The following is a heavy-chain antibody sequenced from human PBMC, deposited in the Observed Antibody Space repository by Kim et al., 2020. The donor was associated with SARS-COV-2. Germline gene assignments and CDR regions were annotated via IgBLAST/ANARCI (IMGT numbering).Heavy chain of an antibody. Sequence: SETLSLTCTVSGVSISGGSYYWGWIRQPPGKGLEWIGTIYYDGNTHYNSSLKSRVTISLDTSKNQISLRVRSVTAADTAVYYCAAPSEEDAVVVIAAYFESWGQGTLVNVSP. CDR2: IYYDGNT. V-gene: IGHV4-39*07. J-gene: IGHJ4*02. D-gene: IGHD2-15*01. CDR3: AAPSEEDAVVVIAAYFES. CDR1: GVSISGGSYY.